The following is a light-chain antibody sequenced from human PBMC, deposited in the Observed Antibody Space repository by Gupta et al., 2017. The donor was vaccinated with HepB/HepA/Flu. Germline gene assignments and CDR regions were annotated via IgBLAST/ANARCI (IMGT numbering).Light chain of an antibody. J-gene: IGKJ4*01. Sequence: DSLMTQSPVSLPVTPGEPASIYYRASQNVRARNGNNYVDWYLQKPGQSPQLLLYLGSRRFSAVPDRLSGSGSCTDFTLKIIRVVAQDVVVYYCRQALEARNTFGGGTMVEIK. V-gene: IGKV2-28*01. CDR1: QNVRARNGNNY. CDR2: LGS. CDR3: RQALEARNT.